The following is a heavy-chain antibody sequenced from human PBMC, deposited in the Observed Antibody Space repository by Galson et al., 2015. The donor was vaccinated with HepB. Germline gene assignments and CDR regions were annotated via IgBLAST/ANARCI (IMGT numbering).Heavy chain of an antibody. CDR3: AKGPYSNILLSGGWFDP. Sequence: SLRLSCAASGVTFSNAGMHWVRQAPGKGLEWVASISPDGNNKLYVDSVKGRFTISRDNSKNTLFLQMNSLTGEDTAVYYCAKGPYSNILLSGGWFDP. V-gene: IGHV3-30*18. J-gene: IGHJ5*02. CDR1: GVTFSNAG. D-gene: IGHD4-11*01. CDR2: ISPDGNNK.